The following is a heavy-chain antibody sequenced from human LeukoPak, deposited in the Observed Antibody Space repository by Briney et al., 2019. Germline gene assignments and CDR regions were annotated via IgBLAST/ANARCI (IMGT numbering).Heavy chain of an antibody. V-gene: IGHV3-13*05. Sequence: GGSLRPSCQAAGFTSSTKGMDWVRQATGKGLEWVSAIGTAGDPYYPGSVKGRFTISRENAKNSLYRQMNSLRAGDTAVYYCARAPLIVSHYLLWRQGTLVTVSS. CDR2: IGTAGDP. D-gene: IGHD1-26*01. CDR3: ARAPLIVSHYLL. CDR1: GFTSSTKG. J-gene: IGHJ4*02.